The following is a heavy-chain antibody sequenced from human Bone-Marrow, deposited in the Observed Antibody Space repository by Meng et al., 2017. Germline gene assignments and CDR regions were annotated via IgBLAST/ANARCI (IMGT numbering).Heavy chain of an antibody. D-gene: IGHD2-15*01. Sequence: SETLSLTCTVSGGSISSSSYYWGWIRQPPGKGLEWIGSIYYSGSTYYNPSLKSRVTISVDTSKNQFSLKLSSVTAADTAVYYCARWADIVVVVAATPGAFDIWGQGTMVTVSS. CDR2: IYYSGST. V-gene: IGHV4-39*07. J-gene: IGHJ3*02. CDR1: GGSISSSSYY. CDR3: ARWADIVVVVAATPGAFDI.